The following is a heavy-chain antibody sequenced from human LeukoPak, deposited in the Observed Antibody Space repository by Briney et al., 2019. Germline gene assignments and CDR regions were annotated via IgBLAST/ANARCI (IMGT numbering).Heavy chain of an antibody. Sequence: EASVKVSCKASGYTFTSYGISWVRQAPGQGLEWMGWISAYNGNTNYAQKFQGRVTMTRNTSISTAYMELSSLRSEDTAVYYCARALYGDHINDYWGQGTLVTVSS. V-gene: IGHV1-18*01. CDR2: ISAYNGNT. D-gene: IGHD4-17*01. J-gene: IGHJ4*02. CDR3: ARALYGDHINDY. CDR1: GYTFTSYG.